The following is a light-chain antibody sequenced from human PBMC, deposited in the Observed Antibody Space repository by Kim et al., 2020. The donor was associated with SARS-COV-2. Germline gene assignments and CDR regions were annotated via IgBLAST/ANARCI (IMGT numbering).Light chain of an antibody. V-gene: IGKV1-NL1*01. J-gene: IGKJ1*01. Sequence: PSGGETCTIACRASQGLSNGLGWYQQKPGKAPKLLVYGANTLQSGVPSRFSGSGSGTEYTLTIGSLQPEDLGTFYCQQSYGIPWTFGQGTKVDIK. CDR2: GAN. CDR1: QGLSNG. CDR3: QQSYGIPWT.